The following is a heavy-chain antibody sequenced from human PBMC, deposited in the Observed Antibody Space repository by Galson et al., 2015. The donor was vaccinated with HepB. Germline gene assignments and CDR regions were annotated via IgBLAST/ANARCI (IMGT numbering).Heavy chain of an antibody. CDR3: ARGPRFGELTGILVLQH. Sequence: SVKVSCKASGYTFNTYGITYVRQAPGQGLEWVGWINPDNGNTKYAQKLQGRVTMTTDTSTSTAYMELRSLRSDDTAVYYCARGPRFGELTGILVLQHWGQGTLVTVSS. V-gene: IGHV1-18*04. CDR1: GYTFNTYG. D-gene: IGHD3-10*01. CDR2: INPDNGNT. J-gene: IGHJ1*01.